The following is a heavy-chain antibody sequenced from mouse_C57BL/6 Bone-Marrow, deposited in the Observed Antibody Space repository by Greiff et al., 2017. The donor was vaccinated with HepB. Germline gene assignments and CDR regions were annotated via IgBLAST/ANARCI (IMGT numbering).Heavy chain of an antibody. D-gene: IGHD2-3*01. CDR3: ARDGAYDGYFDY. J-gene: IGHJ2*01. V-gene: IGHV3-5*02. Sequence: DVKLVESGPGLVKPSQTVSLTCTVTGISITTGNYRWRWIRQFPGHKLEWIGYIYYSGTITYNPSLTSRTTITRDTSKNQFFLEMNSLTAEDTATYYCARDGAYDGYFDYWGQGTTLTVSS. CDR2: IYYSGTI. CDR1: GISITTGNYR.